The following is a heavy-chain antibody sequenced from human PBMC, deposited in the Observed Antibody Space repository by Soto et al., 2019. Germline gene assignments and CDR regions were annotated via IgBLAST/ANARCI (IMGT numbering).Heavy chain of an antibody. CDR3: AREEWYFDL. V-gene: IGHV3-7*01. CDR2: IKEDGSER. J-gene: IGHJ2*01. Sequence: GGSLRLSCAASGFTFSNYAMHWVRQAPGKGLEWVSNIKEDGSERYSVDSVKGRFTISRDNAKNLLYLQMNSLRAEDTAVYYCAREEWYFDLWGRGTLVTVSS. CDR1: GFTFSNYA.